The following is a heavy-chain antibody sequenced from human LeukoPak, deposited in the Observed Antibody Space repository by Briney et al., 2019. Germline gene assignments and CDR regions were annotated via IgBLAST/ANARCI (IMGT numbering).Heavy chain of an antibody. J-gene: IGHJ5*02. CDR2: ISYDGSNK. V-gene: IGHV3-30*18. CDR1: GFTFSSYG. Sequence: GGSLRLSCAASGFTFSSYGMHWVRQAPGKGLEWVAVISYDGSNKYYADSVKGRFTISRDNSKNTLYLQMNSLRAEDTAVYYCAKRGDGYNSSWFDPWGQGTLVTVSS. CDR3: AKRGDGYNSSWFDP. D-gene: IGHD5-24*01.